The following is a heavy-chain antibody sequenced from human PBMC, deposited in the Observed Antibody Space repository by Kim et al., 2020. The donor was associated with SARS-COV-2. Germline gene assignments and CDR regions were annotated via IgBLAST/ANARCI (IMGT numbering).Heavy chain of an antibody. V-gene: IGHV3-11*01. J-gene: IGHJ4*02. Sequence: GGSLRLSCVASGFTFSDYYMSWIRQAPGKGLEWVSYIHGSSTVHYADSVRGRFTISRDNAQNSLYLQMNSLRAEDTAVYFCVREGAHGYEPTFEYWGQGALVTVSS. CDR2: IHGSSTV. D-gene: IGHD5-12*01. CDR1: GFTFSDYY. CDR3: VREGAHGYEPTFEY.